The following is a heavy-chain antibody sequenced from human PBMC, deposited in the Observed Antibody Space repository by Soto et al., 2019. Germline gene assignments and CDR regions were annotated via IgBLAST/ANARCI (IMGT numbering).Heavy chain of an antibody. CDR2: IYYSGSI. V-gene: IGHV4-61*03. D-gene: IGHD2-2*01. CDR1: GGSISSGGYY. CDR3: AKDVNSGAYCSSASCPKNWFDP. J-gene: IGHJ5*02. Sequence: SETLSLTCTVSGGSISSGGYYWSWIRQHPGKGLEWIGYIYYSGSIGYADSVKGRFTISRDNAKNSLYLQMNSLRAEDTALYYCAKDVNSGAYCSSASCPKNWFDPWGQGTLVTVSS.